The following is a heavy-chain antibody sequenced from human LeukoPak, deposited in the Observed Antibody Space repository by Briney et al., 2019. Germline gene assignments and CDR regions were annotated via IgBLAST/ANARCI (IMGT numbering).Heavy chain of an antibody. CDR2: FSPGDGET. CDR3: ATRLGEFSSRDAFNI. Sequence: ASVKVSCKVSGYSLTELSMHWVRQGHGKGLEWVGGFSPGDGETIYAQRFQGRVTMTEATSTDTAYMELRSLTYEDTAVYYCATRLGEFSSRDAFNIWGQGTMVTVSS. J-gene: IGHJ3*02. CDR1: GYSLTELS. D-gene: IGHD3-16*02. V-gene: IGHV1-24*01.